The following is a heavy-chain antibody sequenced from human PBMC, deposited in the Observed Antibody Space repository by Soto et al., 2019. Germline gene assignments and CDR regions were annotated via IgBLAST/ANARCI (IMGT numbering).Heavy chain of an antibody. D-gene: IGHD1-26*01. V-gene: IGHV1-69*12. CDR3: ASHSGSSPEGRYYYGMDV. CDR2: IIPIFGTA. J-gene: IGHJ6*02. Sequence: QVQLVQSGAEVKKPGSSVKVSCKASGGTFSSYAISWVRQAPGQGLEWMGGIIPIFGTADYAQKFQGRVTITAXEXTXTXXMELSSLRSEDTAMYYCASHSGSSPEGRYYYGMDVWGQGTTVTVSS. CDR1: GGTFSSYA.